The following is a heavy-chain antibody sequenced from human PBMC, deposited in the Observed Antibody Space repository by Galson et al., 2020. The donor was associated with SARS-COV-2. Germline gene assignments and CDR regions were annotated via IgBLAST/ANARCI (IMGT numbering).Heavy chain of an antibody. J-gene: IGHJ5*02. Sequence: SETLSLTCTVSGGSISSSSYYWGWIRQPPGKGLEWIGSIYYSGSTYYNPSLKSRVTISVDTSKNQFSLKLSSVTAADTAVYYCARCAYPQWLGCCPFDPWGHGTLVTVSS. D-gene: IGHD6-19*01. CDR1: GGSISSSSYY. CDR2: IYYSGST. CDR3: ARCAYPQWLGCCPFDP. V-gene: IGHV4-39*01.